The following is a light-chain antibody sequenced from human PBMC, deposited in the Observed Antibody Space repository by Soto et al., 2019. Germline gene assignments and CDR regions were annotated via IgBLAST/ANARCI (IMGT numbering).Light chain of an antibody. V-gene: IGKV3-20*01. CDR3: QHYGSSTEFY. J-gene: IGKJ3*01. CDR1: QSLSSSH. CDR2: GAS. Sequence: EIVLTQSPGTLSLSPGERASLSCRASQSLSSSHLAWFQQKPGQAPRLLIYGASRRATDIPDRFSGSGSGTDFTLSICRPEPEDFSVYYCQHYGSSTEFYFGPGIKVDIK.